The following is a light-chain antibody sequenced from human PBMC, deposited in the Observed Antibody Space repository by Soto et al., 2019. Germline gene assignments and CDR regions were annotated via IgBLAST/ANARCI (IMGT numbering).Light chain of an antibody. J-gene: IGKJ1*01. Sequence: EIVMTQSPATLSVSPGERATLSCRASQSVSSNLAWYQQKPGQAPRLLIYGPSTRAPGVPARFTGSGSGTEFTLTISSLQSEDFAVYYCQQYNNWPPWTFGQGTKVEIK. CDR3: QQYNNWPPWT. CDR2: GPS. CDR1: QSVSSN. V-gene: IGKV3-15*01.